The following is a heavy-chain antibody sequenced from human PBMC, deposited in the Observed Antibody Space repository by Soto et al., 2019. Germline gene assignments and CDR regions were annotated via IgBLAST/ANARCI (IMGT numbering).Heavy chain of an antibody. J-gene: IGHJ6*03. CDR1: GGSISSYY. CDR3: ARGYYYYYMDV. V-gene: IGHV4-59*12. Sequence: SETLSLTCTVSGGSISSYYWSSIRQPPGKGLEWIGCIYYSGSTNYNPSLKSRVTISVDTSKNQFSLKLSSVTAADTAVYYCARGYYYYYMDVWGKGTTVTVSS. CDR2: IYYSGST.